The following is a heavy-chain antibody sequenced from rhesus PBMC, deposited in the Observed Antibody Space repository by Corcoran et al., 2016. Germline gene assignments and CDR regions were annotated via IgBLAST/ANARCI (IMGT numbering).Heavy chain of an antibody. Sequence: QVTLKESGPALVKPTQTLTLPCTFSGFSLSTSGMGVGWIRQPPRKTLEWLAHIYWNDDKYYSKSLKSRLTISKDTSKNQVVLTMTNMDPVDTAKYYCARLGYEDDYGYYYTVNYWGQGVLVTVSS. J-gene: IGHJ4*01. D-gene: IGHD3-9*01. V-gene: IGHV2-1*01. CDR1: GFSLSTSGMG. CDR2: IYWNDDK. CDR3: ARLGYEDDYGYYYTVNY.